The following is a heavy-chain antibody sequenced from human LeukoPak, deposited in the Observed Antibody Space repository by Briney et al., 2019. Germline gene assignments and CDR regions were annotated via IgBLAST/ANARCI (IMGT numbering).Heavy chain of an antibody. CDR2: VYYSGTT. V-gene: IGHV4-39*07. CDR1: GDSISLSFYY. D-gene: IGHD6-19*01. CDR3: ARGTLYRGWSYYLDF. J-gene: IGHJ4*02. Sequence: SETLSLTCSVSGDSISLSFYYWGWIRQPPGKALEWIGSVYYSGTTSYNPSLKSRVTVSVDMSKNHFSLRLRSVTAADTAMYYCARGTLYRGWSYYLDFWGQGSQVTVSS.